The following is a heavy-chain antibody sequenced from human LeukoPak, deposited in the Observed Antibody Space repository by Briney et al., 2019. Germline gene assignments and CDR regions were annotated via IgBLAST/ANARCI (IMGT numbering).Heavy chain of an antibody. J-gene: IGHJ4*02. D-gene: IGHD1-14*01. CDR1: GCTVSGNY. CDR2: IYSDGRT. V-gene: IGHV3-53*01. CDR3: ARDPSDDPTGDY. Sequence: PGGSLRLSCAASGCTVSGNYLSWVRQAPGKGLEWVSVIYSDGRTYYADSVKGRFTISRDNSKNTLYLQMNSLRAADTAVYYCARDPSDDPTGDYWGQGTLVTVSS.